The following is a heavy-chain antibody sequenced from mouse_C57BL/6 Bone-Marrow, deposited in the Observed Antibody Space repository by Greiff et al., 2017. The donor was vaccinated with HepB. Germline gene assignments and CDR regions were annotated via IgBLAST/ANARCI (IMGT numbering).Heavy chain of an antibody. V-gene: IGHV14-3*01. Sequence: VQLKESVAELVRPGASVKLSCTASGFNIKNTYMHWVKQRPEQGLEWIGRIDPANGNTKYAPKFQGKATITADTSSNTAYLQLSSLTSEDTAIYYCARNGITTVVTPYWYFDVWGTGTTVTVSS. CDR1: GFNIKNTY. CDR3: ARNGITTVVTPYWYFDV. CDR2: IDPANGNT. J-gene: IGHJ1*03. D-gene: IGHD1-1*01.